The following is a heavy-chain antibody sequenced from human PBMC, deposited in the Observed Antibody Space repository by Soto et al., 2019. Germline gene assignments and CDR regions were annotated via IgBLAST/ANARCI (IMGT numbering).Heavy chain of an antibody. Sequence: GGSLRLSCAASGFTVSSNYMSWVRQAPGKGLEWVSVIYSGGSTYYADSVKGRFTISRDNSKNTLYLQMNSLRAEDTAVYYCARDTIDYYGMDVWGQGTTVTVPS. CDR3: ARDTIDYYGMDV. D-gene: IGHD1-1*01. J-gene: IGHJ6*02. V-gene: IGHV3-53*01. CDR1: GFTVSSNY. CDR2: IYSGGST.